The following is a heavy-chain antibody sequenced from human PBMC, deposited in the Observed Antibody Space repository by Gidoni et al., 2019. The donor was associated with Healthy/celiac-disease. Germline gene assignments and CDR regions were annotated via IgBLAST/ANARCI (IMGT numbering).Heavy chain of an antibody. CDR1: GGSISSSSYY. CDR2: IYYSGST. CDR3: ASGRSGDYYYGMDV. J-gene: IGHJ6*02. D-gene: IGHD2-15*01. V-gene: IGHV4-39*01. Sequence: QLQLQESGPGLVKPSETLSLTCTVSGGSISSSSYYWGWIRQPPGKGLEWIGSIYYSGSTYYNPSLKSRVTISVDTSKNQFSLKLSSVTAADTAVYYCASGRSGDYYYGMDVWGQGTTVTVSS.